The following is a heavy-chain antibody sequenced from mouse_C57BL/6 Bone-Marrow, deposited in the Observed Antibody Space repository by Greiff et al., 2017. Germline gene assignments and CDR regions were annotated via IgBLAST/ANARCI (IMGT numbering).Heavy chain of an antibody. CDR2: IDPENGDT. CDR3: ATVGYSWFAY. J-gene: IGHJ3*01. D-gene: IGHD2-14*01. V-gene: IGHV14-4*01. CDR1: GFNIKDDY. Sequence: VQLKQSGAELVRPGASVKLSCTASGFNIKDDYMHWVKQRPEQGLEWIGWIDPENGDTEYASKFQGKATITADTSSSTAYLQLSSLTSEDTAVYCCATVGYSWFAYGCRGTLVTVSA.